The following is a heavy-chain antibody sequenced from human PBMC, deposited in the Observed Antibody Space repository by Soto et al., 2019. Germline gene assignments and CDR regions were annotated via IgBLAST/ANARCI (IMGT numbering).Heavy chain of an antibody. Sequence: GGSLRLSCAASGFTFSDYYMNWVRQAPGKGLEWVSVIYSGGSTYYADSVKGRFTISRDNSKNTLYLQMNSLRAEDTAVYYCARGGLAVRKVGWGQGTLVTVSS. CDR1: GFTFSDYY. V-gene: IGHV3-53*01. CDR2: IYSGGST. CDR3: ARGGLAVRKVG. J-gene: IGHJ4*02. D-gene: IGHD6-19*01.